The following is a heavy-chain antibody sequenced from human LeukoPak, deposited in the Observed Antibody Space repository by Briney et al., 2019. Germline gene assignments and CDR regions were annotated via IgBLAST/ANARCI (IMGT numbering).Heavy chain of an antibody. CDR3: ARHYYGSGTDYYFDY. J-gene: IGHJ4*02. V-gene: IGHV1-24*01. Sequence: ASVKVSCRVSGYTLTELSMHWVRQAPGKGLEWMGGFDPEDGETIYAQKFQGRVTMTEDTSTDTAYMELSSLRSEDTAVYYCARHYYGSGTDYYFDYWGQGTLVTVSS. D-gene: IGHD3-10*01. CDR2: FDPEDGET. CDR1: GYTLTELS.